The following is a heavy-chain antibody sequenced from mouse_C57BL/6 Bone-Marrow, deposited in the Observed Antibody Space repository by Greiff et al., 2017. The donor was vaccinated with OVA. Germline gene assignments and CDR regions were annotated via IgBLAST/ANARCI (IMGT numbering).Heavy chain of an antibody. CDR2: IWSGGST. CDR1: GFSLTSYG. J-gene: IGHJ2*01. Sequence: VKLMESGPGLGQPSQSLSITCTVPGFSLTSYGVHWVRQSPGKGLEGLGVIWSGGSTDYNAAFISRLSISKDNSKSQVFFKMNSLQADDTAIYYCARKGGNYLYFDYWGQGTTLTVSS. D-gene: IGHD2-1*01. CDR3: ARKGGNYLYFDY. V-gene: IGHV2-2*01.